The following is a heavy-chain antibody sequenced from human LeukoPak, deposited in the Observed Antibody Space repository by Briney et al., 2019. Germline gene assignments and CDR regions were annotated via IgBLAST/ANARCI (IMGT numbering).Heavy chain of an antibody. D-gene: IGHD2-21*01. CDR3: ARDESGDNDAFDI. J-gene: IGHJ3*02. CDR1: GFTFSDYT. Sequence: GGSLRLSCAASGFTFSDYTMNWVRLAPGKGLEWVSSISGSSNYIYYADSVKGRFTISRGNAKNSLYLQMSSLRVEDTAVYYCARDESGDNDAFDIWGQGATVTVSS. V-gene: IGHV3-21*01. CDR2: ISGSSNYI.